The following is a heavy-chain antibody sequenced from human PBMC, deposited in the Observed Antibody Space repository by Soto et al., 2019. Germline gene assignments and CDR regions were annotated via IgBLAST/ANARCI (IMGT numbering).Heavy chain of an antibody. Sequence: QVQLVESGGGVVQPGRSLRLSCAASGFTFSSYAMHWVRQAPGKGLEWVAVISYDGSNKYYADSVKGRFTISRDNSKNTVYLQMNSLRAEDTAVYYCARAGGTRRSYFDYWGQGTLVTVSS. J-gene: IGHJ4*02. CDR3: ARAGGTRRSYFDY. V-gene: IGHV3-30-3*01. CDR2: ISYDGSNK. CDR1: GFTFSSYA. D-gene: IGHD3-16*01.